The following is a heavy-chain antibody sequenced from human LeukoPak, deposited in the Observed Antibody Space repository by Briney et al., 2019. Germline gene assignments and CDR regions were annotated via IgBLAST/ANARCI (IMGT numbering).Heavy chain of an antibody. CDR1: GGSFSGYY. Sequence: PSETLSLTCAVYGGSFSGYYWSWIRQPPGKGLEWIGEINHSGSTNYNPSLKSRVTISVDTSKNQFSLKLSSVTAADTAVYYCARGGSEDYYDSSGTIDYWGQGTLVTVSS. CDR3: ARGGSEDYYDSSGTIDY. J-gene: IGHJ4*02. D-gene: IGHD3-22*01. CDR2: INHSGST. V-gene: IGHV4-34*01.